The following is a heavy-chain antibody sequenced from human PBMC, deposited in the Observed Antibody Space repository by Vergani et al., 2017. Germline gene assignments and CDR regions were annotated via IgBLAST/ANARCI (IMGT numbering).Heavy chain of an antibody. Sequence: QVQLVQSGAEVKKPGASVKVSCKASGYTFTSYYMHWVRQAPGQGLEWMGGFDPEDGETIYAQKFQGRVTMTEDTSTDTAYMELSSLRSEDTAVYYCAKHDGGYYDSSGYYYSRPFDYWGQGTLVTVSS. D-gene: IGHD3-22*01. V-gene: IGHV1-24*01. CDR1: GYTFTSYY. J-gene: IGHJ4*02. CDR3: AKHDGGYYDSSGYYYSRPFDY. CDR2: FDPEDGET.